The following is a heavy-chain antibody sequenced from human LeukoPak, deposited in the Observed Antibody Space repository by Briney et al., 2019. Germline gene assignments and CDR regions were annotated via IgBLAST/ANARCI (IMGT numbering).Heavy chain of an antibody. CDR3: AGGGDSGGYYYPMFDY. Sequence: SETLSLTCAVYGGSFSGYYWSWIRQPPGKGLEWIGEINHSGSTNYNPSLKSRVTISVDTSKNQFSLKLRSVTAADTAVYFCAGGGDSGGYYYPMFDYWGQGTLVTVSS. CDR1: GGSFSGYY. V-gene: IGHV4-34*01. J-gene: IGHJ4*02. CDR2: INHSGST. D-gene: IGHD3-22*01.